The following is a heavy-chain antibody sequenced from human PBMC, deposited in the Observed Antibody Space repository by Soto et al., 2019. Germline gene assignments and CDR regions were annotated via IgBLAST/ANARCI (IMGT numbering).Heavy chain of an antibody. CDR3: AKAPPMITFGGDIVVTQLDY. Sequence: GGSLRLSCAASGFTFSTSVMNWVRQSPGKGLEWVSGISSTGVTTYYADSVKGRFTISRDNSKNTVDLQMSSLRVEDTSVYYCAKAPPMITFGGDIVVTQLDYWGLGTLVTVSS. D-gene: IGHD3-16*02. CDR1: GFTFSTSV. J-gene: IGHJ4*02. V-gene: IGHV3-23*01. CDR2: ISSTGVTT.